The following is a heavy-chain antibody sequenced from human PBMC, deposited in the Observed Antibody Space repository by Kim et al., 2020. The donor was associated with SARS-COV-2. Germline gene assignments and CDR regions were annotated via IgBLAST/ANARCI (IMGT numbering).Heavy chain of an antibody. V-gene: IGHV3-33*01. D-gene: IGHD3-16*01. CDR3: ARVFAYSIDY. J-gene: IGHJ4*02. Sequence: YYADHGKGRFDVSRDQSQTTLYLKMNNLRAEDTAVYYCARVFAYSIDYWGQGTLVTVSS.